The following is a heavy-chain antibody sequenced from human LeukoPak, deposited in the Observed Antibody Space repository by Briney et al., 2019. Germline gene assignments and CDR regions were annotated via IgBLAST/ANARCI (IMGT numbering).Heavy chain of an antibody. J-gene: IGHJ6*03. D-gene: IGHD3-10*01. CDR1: GFTFSRYW. CDR3: AGVGGSGSYSGYYMDV. V-gene: IGHV3-7*01. Sequence: QPGGSLRLSCAASGFTFSRYWMSWVRQAPGKGLEFVASIKQDGSEKNYVDSVKGRFTISRDNVKNSLYLQMNNLRDDDTAEYYCAGVGGSGSYSGYYMDVWGKGTTVTISS. CDR2: IKQDGSEK.